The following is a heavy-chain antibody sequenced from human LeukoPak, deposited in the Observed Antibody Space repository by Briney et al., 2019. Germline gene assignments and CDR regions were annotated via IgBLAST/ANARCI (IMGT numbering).Heavy chain of an antibody. CDR3: ARSASSAYYDILTGYFLV. CDR1: GGSISSYY. Sequence: PSETLSLTCTVSGGSISSYYWSWIRQPPGKGLVWIGYIYYSGSTNYNPSLKSRVTISVDTSKNQSSLKLSSVTAADTAVYYCARSASSAYYDILTGYFLVWGQGTLVTVSS. CDR2: IYYSGST. V-gene: IGHV4-59*08. J-gene: IGHJ4*02. D-gene: IGHD3-9*01.